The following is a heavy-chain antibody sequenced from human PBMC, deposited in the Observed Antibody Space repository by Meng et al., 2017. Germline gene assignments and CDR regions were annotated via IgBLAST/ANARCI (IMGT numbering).Heavy chain of an antibody. CDR3: ATGAAAADH. J-gene: IGHJ4*02. CDR2: IKRNRDGGTI. D-gene: IGHD6-13*01. Sequence: EVLLVEVWGGLGEPGGSLRLSCVASGLRFTDAWISWVRQAPGKGLEWVGRIKRNRDGGTIDYAARVKGRFTISRDESKNTLYLQMDSLITEDTAVYFCATGAAAADHWGQGTLVTVSS. CDR1: GLRFTDAW. V-gene: IGHV3-15*01.